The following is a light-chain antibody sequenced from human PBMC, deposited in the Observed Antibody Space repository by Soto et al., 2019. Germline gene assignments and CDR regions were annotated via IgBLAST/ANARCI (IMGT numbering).Light chain of an antibody. CDR1: SSNIGSNY. CDR2: RNN. Sequence: QSVLTQPPSAYGTPGQRVTISCSGSSSNIGSNYVYWYQQLPGTAPKLLIYRNNQRPSGVPDRFSGSKSGTSASLAISGLRSEDEADYYCAAWDDSLGGVVFGGGTKLTVL. CDR3: AAWDDSLGGVV. V-gene: IGLV1-47*01. J-gene: IGLJ2*01.